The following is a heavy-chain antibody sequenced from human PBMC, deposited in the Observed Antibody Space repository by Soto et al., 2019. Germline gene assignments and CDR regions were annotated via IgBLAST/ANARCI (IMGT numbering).Heavy chain of an antibody. CDR2: ISYDGSNK. D-gene: IGHD3-3*01. CDR3: AKDRFMEFDY. CDR1: GFTFSSYG. J-gene: IGHJ4*02. Sequence: QVQLVESGGGVVQPGRSLRLSCAASGFTFSSYGMHWVRQAPGKGLEWVAVISYDGSNKYYADSVKGRFTISRDNSKNTLYLQMNSLRAEDTAVYYCAKDRFMEFDYGVQRTLVTVAS. V-gene: IGHV3-30*18.